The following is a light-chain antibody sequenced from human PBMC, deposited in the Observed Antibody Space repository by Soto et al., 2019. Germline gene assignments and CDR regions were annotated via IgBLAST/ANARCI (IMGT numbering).Light chain of an antibody. CDR3: QQYNTWPAEIT. Sequence: EIVMTQSPVTLSVSPGEITTLWCRSSQSINSNLAWYQQKPGQAPSLLIYGAFTRATGIPARFSGTGSGTEFTLTISSLQSEDSAVYYCQQYNTWPAEITFGQGTRLEIK. V-gene: IGKV3-15*01. CDR2: GAF. CDR1: QSINSN. J-gene: IGKJ5*01.